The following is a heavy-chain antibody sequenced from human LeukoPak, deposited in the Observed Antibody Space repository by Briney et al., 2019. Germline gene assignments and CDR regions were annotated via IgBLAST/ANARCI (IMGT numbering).Heavy chain of an antibody. CDR3: ATFAYCGGDCYSGTSYFDY. V-gene: IGHV1-24*01. D-gene: IGHD2-21*02. CDR1: GYTLTELS. Sequence: ASVKVSCKVSGYTLTELSMHWVRQAPGKGLEWMGGFDPEDGETIYAQKFQGRDTMTEDTSTDTAYMELSSLRSEDTAVYYCATFAYCGGDCYSGTSYFDYWGQGTLVTVSS. J-gene: IGHJ4*02. CDR2: FDPEDGET.